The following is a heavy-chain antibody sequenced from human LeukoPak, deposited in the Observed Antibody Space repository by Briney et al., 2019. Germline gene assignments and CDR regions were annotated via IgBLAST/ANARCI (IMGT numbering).Heavy chain of an antibody. Sequence: GGSLRLSRAAFGFTLRSDAMTWVRQAPGKGLEWVSSITGPGTGTHYADSVKGRFSISRDDSKNTVYLQMNSLRAEDTAIYYCAKCTTYTTGWCNWLDPWGQGTLVTVSS. V-gene: IGHV3-23*01. D-gene: IGHD6-19*01. CDR2: ITGPGTGT. CDR3: AKCTTYTTGWCNWLDP. CDR1: GFTLRSDA. J-gene: IGHJ5*02.